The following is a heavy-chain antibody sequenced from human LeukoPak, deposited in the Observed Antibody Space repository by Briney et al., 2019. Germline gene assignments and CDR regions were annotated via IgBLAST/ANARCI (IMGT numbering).Heavy chain of an antibody. D-gene: IGHD5-12*01. J-gene: IGHJ4*02. CDR3: ARSYSGYERGSDY. CDR1: GLTFSSYA. V-gene: IGHV3-30-3*01. Sequence: QPGGSLRLSCAASGLTFSSYAMHWVRQAPGKGLEWVAVISYDGSNKYYADSVKGRFTISRDNSKNTLYLQMNSLRAEDTAVYYCARSYSGYERGSDYWGQGTLITVSS. CDR2: ISYDGSNK.